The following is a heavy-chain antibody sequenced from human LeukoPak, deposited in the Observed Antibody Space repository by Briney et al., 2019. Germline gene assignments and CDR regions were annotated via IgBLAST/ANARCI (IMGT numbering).Heavy chain of an antibody. D-gene: IGHD6-13*01. CDR3: ARHPGGISWSHFDY. J-gene: IGHJ4*02. CDR1: GYNFTNYW. V-gene: IGHV5-51*01. Sequence: GESLKISCKGSGYNFTNYWIGWVRQMPGKGLEWMGLIYPGDSDTRYSPPFQGQVTISADKSINTAYLQWSSLKASDTAMYYCARHPGGISWSHFDYWGQGTLVTVSS. CDR2: IYPGDSDT.